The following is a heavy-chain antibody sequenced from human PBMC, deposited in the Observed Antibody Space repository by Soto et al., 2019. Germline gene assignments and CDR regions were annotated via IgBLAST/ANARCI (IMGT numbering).Heavy chain of an antibody. CDR2: IKQDGSEK. J-gene: IGHJ4*01. Sequence: EVQLVESGGGLVQPGGSLRLSCAASGFTFSSYWMSWVRQAPGKGLEWVANIKQDGSEKYYVDSVKGRFTISRDNAKNSLYLQMNSLRAEDTAVYYCARAVYCTNGVCPDHSDYWGRGTLVTVSS. D-gene: IGHD2-8*01. CDR1: GFTFSSYW. V-gene: IGHV3-7*01. CDR3: ARAVYCTNGVCPDHSDY.